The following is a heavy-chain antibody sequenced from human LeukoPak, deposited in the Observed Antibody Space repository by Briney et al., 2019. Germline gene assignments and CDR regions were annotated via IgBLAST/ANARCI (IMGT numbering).Heavy chain of an antibody. J-gene: IGHJ4*02. CDR2: INGDGTIT. V-gene: IGHV3-74*03. CDR1: GFTFSSYS. Sequence: GGSLRLSCAASGFTFSSYSMNWVRQAPGKGLVWVSRINGDGTITTYADFAKGRFTISRDNTKNILYLEMNNLRAEDTGIYYCSRSQFDYWGQGILVTVSS. CDR3: SRSQFDY.